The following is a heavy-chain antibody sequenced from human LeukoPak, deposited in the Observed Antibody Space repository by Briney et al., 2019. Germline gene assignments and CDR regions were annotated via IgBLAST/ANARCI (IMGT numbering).Heavy chain of an antibody. D-gene: IGHD6-6*01. CDR2: MNPNSGNT. V-gene: IGHV1-8*01. CDR1: GYTFTSYD. J-gene: IGHJ4*02. Sequence: ASVKVSCKASGYTFTSYDINWVRQATGQGLEWMGWMNPNSGNTGYAQKFQGRATMTRNTSISTAYTELSSLRSEDTAVYYCARGSSSYYYFDYWGQGTLVTVSS. CDR3: ARGSSSYYYFDY.